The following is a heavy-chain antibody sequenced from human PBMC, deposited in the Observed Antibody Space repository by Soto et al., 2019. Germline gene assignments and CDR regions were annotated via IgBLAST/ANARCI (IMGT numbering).Heavy chain of an antibody. J-gene: IGHJ5*02. Sequence: SETQSLTCAVSGGSISSGGYSWSWIRQPPGKGLEWIGYIYHSGSTYYNPSLKSRVTISVDRSKNQFSLKLSSVTAVDTAVYYCARRLPAVYIAAAGINWFDPWGQGTLVTVSS. D-gene: IGHD6-13*01. CDR3: ARRLPAVYIAAAGINWFDP. CDR2: IYHSGST. V-gene: IGHV4-30-2*01. CDR1: GGSISSGGYS.